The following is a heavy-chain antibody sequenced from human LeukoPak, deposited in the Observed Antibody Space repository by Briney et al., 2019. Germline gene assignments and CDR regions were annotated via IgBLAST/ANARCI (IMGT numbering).Heavy chain of an antibody. CDR3: ARVAVAGTEVDY. CDR2: IYYSGST. D-gene: IGHD6-19*01. Sequence: KPSETLSLTCTVPGGSISSYYWSWLRQPPGKGLEWIGYIYYSGSTYYNPSLKSRVTISVDTSKNQFSLKMSSVTAADTAVYYCARVAVAGTEVDYWGQGTLVTVSS. CDR1: GGSISSYY. J-gene: IGHJ4*02. V-gene: IGHV4-30-4*01.